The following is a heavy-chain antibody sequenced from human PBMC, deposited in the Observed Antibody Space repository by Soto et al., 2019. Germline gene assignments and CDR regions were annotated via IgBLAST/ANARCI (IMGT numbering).Heavy chain of an antibody. V-gene: IGHV4-59*01. D-gene: IGHD3-3*01. J-gene: IGHJ6*02. Sequence: PSETLSLTCTVSGGSISSYYWSWIRQPPGKGLEWIGYIYYSGSTNYNPSLKSRVTISVDTSKNQFSLKLSSVTAADTAVYYCARMYYDFWSGPEASYGMDVWGQGTTVTVS. CDR1: GGSISSYY. CDR2: IYYSGST. CDR3: ARMYYDFWSGPEASYGMDV.